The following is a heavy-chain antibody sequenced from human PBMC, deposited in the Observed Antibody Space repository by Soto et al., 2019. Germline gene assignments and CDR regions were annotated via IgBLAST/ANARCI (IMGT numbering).Heavy chain of an antibody. CDR3: AVGGYYYRPFDP. D-gene: IGHD3-22*01. CDR1: GGSFSGYY. CDR2: INHSGST. Sequence: PSETLSLTCAVYGGSFSGYYWSWIRQPPGKGLEWIGEINHSGSTNYNPSLKSRVTISVDTSKNQFSLKLSSVTAADTAVYYCAVGGYYYRPFDPWGQGTLVTVSS. J-gene: IGHJ5*02. V-gene: IGHV4-34*01.